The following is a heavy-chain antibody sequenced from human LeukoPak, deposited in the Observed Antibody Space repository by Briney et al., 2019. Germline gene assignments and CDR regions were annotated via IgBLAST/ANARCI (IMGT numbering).Heavy chain of an antibody. Sequence: ASVKVSCKASGYTFTGYYMHWVRQAPGQGLEWMGWINPNSGGTNYAQKFQSRGTMTRDTSISTAYMELSRLTSDEPAVYSCARAEWGQLGYWGQGTLVTVSS. J-gene: IGHJ4*02. V-gene: IGHV1-2*02. D-gene: IGHD6-6*01. CDR1: GYTFTGYY. CDR3: ARAEWGQLGY. CDR2: INPNSGGT.